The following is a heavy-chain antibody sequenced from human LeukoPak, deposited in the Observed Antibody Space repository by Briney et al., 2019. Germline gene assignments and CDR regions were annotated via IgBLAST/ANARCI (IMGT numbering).Heavy chain of an antibody. V-gene: IGHV3-64*04. D-gene: IGHD1-26*01. Sequence: GGSLRLSCSASGFPFSSYAMHWVRQAPGKGLEYVSAISDSGGSTYYADSVKGRFTISRDNSKNALYLQMNSLRADDTAVYYCAKDRWELLWRVELDHWGQGTLVTVSS. J-gene: IGHJ4*02. CDR1: GFPFSSYA. CDR2: ISDSGGST. CDR3: AKDRWELLWRVELDH.